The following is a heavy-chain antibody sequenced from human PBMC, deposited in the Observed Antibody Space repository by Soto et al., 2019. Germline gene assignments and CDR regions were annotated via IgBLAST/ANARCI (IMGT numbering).Heavy chain of an antibody. Sequence: PSETLSLTCSVSGGSISSGYYYWSWIRQPPGKGLEWIGNIYYSGNTYYNPSLKSRLIISIDTSKNQFSLKVGSVTAADTAVYYCASLGCSSTSCPYDFWSGLYYGMDVWGQGTTVTVSS. D-gene: IGHD2-2*01. CDR3: ASLGCSSTSCPYDFWSGLYYGMDV. CDR2: IYYSGNT. CDR1: GGSISSGYYY. V-gene: IGHV4-30-4*01. J-gene: IGHJ6*02.